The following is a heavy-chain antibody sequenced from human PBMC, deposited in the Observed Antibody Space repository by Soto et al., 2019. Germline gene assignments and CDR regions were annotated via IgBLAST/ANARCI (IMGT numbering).Heavy chain of an antibody. CDR2: IFDSGST. V-gene: IGHV4-30-4*01. CDR1: GGSISGGVYY. CDR3: AREIIPLTTDWYFDL. D-gene: IGHD4-17*01. Sequence: QVQLQESGPGLVKPSQTLSLTCTVSGGSISGGVYYWSWIRQPPGKGLEWIGYIFDSGSTYYNPSLKSQVTISVETSKNQFSLRLSSVTAADTAVYYCAREIIPLTTDWYFDLWGRGTLVTVSS. J-gene: IGHJ2*01.